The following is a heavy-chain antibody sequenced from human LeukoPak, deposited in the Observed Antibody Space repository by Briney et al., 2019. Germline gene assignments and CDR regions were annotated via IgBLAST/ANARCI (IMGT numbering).Heavy chain of an antibody. Sequence: SETLSLTCTVSGGSISSYYWSWIRQPPGKGLDWIGYIYYSGSTNYNPSLKSRVTISVDTSKNQFSLKLSSVTAADTAVYYCARAEGYCSSTSCYGYYYYYMDVWGKGTTVTVSS. J-gene: IGHJ6*03. CDR3: ARAEGYCSSTSCYGYYYYYMDV. CDR2: IYYSGST. D-gene: IGHD2-2*01. CDR1: GGSISSYY. V-gene: IGHV4-59*01.